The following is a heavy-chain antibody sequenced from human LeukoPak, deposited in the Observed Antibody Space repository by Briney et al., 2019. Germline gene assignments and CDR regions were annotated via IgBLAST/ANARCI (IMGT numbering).Heavy chain of an antibody. CDR1: GGSISSGSYY. J-gene: IGHJ5*02. CDR2: IYTSGST. D-gene: IGHD5-24*01. V-gene: IGHV4-61*02. CDR3: ARDRRDGYNYNWFDP. Sequence: SETLSLTCTVSGGSISSGSYYWSWIRQPAGKGLEWIGRIYTSGSTNYNPSLKSRVTISVDTSKNQFSLKLSSVTAADTAVYYCARDRRDGYNYNWFDPWGQGTLVTVSS.